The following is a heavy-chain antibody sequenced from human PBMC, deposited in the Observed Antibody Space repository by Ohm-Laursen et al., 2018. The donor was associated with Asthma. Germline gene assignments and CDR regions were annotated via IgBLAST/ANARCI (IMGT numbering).Heavy chain of an antibody. D-gene: IGHD2-15*01. V-gene: IGHV1-69*13. CDR3: ARKAGSCIVSTCYSLDF. Sequence: ASVKVSCKALGGPFSTSVFGWVRQAPGQGLEWLGGLNSVFGTSTYAQKFHDRFTITADEYTSTVNMTLSSLTSEDTAVYYCARKAGSCIVSTCYSLDFWGQGTLVTVSS. CDR1: GGPFSTSV. CDR2: LNSVFGTS. J-gene: IGHJ4*02.